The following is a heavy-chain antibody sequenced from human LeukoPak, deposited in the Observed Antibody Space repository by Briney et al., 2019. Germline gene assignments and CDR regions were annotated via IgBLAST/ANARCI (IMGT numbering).Heavy chain of an antibody. CDR2: MNPNSGNT. Sequence: ASVKVSCKASGYTFTSYDINWVRQATGQGLEWRGWMNPNSGNTGYAQKFPGRVTMTINTSISTAYMELSSLRSEDTAVYYCARGNKWEVLHYYYYYMDVWGKGTTVTVSS. CDR3: ARGNKWEVLHYYYYYMDV. D-gene: IGHD1-26*01. J-gene: IGHJ6*03. V-gene: IGHV1-8*01. CDR1: GYTFTSYD.